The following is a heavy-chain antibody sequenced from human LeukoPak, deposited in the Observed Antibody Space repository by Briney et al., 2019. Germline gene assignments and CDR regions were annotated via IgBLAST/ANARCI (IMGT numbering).Heavy chain of an antibody. Sequence: PSETLSLTCTVSGGSISSGGYYWSWIRRPPGKGLEWIGYIYYSGSTYYNPSLKSRVTISVDTSKNQFSLKLSSVTAADTAVYYCARAGDIVVVPAAPLGSPDPFAFDIWGQGTMVTVSS. CDR2: IYYSGST. D-gene: IGHD2-2*01. CDR1: GGSISSGGYY. J-gene: IGHJ3*02. CDR3: ARAGDIVVVPAAPLGSPDPFAFDI. V-gene: IGHV4-30-4*08.